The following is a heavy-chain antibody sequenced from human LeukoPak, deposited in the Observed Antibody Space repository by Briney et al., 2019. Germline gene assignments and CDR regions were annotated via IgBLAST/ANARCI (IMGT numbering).Heavy chain of an antibody. CDR1: GGSISSYY. Sequence: SETLSLTCTVSGGSISSYYWSWIRQPPGKGLEWIGEINHSGSTNYNPSLKSRVTISVDTSKNQFSLKLSSVTAADTAVYYCARGLKWLRLRRWFDPWGQGTLVTVSS. D-gene: IGHD5-12*01. CDR2: INHSGST. CDR3: ARGLKWLRLRRWFDP. J-gene: IGHJ5*02. V-gene: IGHV4-34*01.